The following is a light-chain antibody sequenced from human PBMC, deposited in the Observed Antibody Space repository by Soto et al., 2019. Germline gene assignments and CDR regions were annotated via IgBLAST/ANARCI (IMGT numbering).Light chain of an antibody. J-gene: IGKJ2*01. CDR1: QSLVHSDGNTY. CDR2: KVS. Sequence: DVVMTQSPLSLPVTLGQPASISCRSSQSLVHSDGNTYLNWFQQRPGQSPRRLICKVSNRDSGVPDRFSGSASGTDFTLKISRVEAEDVGVYYCMQGTHSPYTFGQGTKLEIK. CDR3: MQGTHSPYT. V-gene: IGKV2-30*02.